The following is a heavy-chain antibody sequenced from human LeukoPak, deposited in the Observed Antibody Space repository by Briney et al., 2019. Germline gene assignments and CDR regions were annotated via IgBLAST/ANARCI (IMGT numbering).Heavy chain of an antibody. D-gene: IGHD3-3*01. V-gene: IGHV4-59*12. Sequence: SETLSLTCTVSGGSINNYYWSWIRQPPGKGLEWIGYTSYSGNTDYNPSLKSRVTISVDTSKNQFSLKLSSVTAADTAVYYCARGPITIFGVVIKTPFYYYMDVWGKGTTVTVSS. J-gene: IGHJ6*03. CDR3: ARGPITIFGVVIKTPFYYYMDV. CDR1: GGSINNYY. CDR2: TSYSGNT.